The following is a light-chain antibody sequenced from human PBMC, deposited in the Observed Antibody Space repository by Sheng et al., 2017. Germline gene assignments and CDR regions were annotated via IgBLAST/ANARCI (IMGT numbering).Light chain of an antibody. Sequence: EIVLTQSPGTLSLSPGERATLSCRASQSVSSNYLAWYQQKPGQAPRLLIYDASARATGIPDRFSGSGSGTDFTLTISRLEPEDFAVYYCQHYGDSPLTFGGGPRWR. J-gene: IGKJ4*01. V-gene: IGKV3-20*01. CDR2: DAS. CDR1: QSVSSNY. CDR3: QHYGDSPLT.